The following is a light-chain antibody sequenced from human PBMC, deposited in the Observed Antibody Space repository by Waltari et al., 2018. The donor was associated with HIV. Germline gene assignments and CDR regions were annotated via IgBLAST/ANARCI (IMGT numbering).Light chain of an antibody. Sequence: AVTQPASVSGLPGQSTTISCTGADSDFGLYNFVSWYQQPSGKPPKLILYDVDSRASGVSDRFSGSMSDNTASLTISGLRAEDEAHYYCASFTGDNTVMFGGGTEVTVL. J-gene: IGLJ3*02. CDR1: DSDFGLYNF. CDR3: ASFTGDNTVM. V-gene: IGLV2-14*03. CDR2: DVD.